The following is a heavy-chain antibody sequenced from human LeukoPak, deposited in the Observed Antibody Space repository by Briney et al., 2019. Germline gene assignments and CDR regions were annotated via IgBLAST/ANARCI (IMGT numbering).Heavy chain of an antibody. D-gene: IGHD3-16*02. CDR1: GFTFNTQD. V-gene: IGHV3-21*01. CDR2: ISSSSSYI. CDR3: ARDRGYDYIWGSYRSLHYFDY. Sequence: PGGSLRLPCAASGFTFNTQDMRWVRQAPGKGLEWVSSISSSSSYIYYADSVKGRFTISRDNAKNSLYLQMNSLRAEDTAVYYCARDRGYDYIWGSYRSLHYFDYWGQGTLVTVSS. J-gene: IGHJ4*02.